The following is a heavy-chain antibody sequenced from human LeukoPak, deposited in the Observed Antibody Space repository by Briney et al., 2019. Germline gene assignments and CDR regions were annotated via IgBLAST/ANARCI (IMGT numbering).Heavy chain of an antibody. D-gene: IGHD5-24*01. J-gene: IGHJ4*02. CDR2: IWYDGSNK. CDR1: GFTFSSYG. Sequence: GGSLRLSCAASGFTFSSYGMHWVRQAPGKGLEWVAVIWYDGSNKYYADSVKGRFTISRDNAKNELYLQMSNLRVEDTGIYYCAKDRGWLQFDYWGQGILVTVSS. V-gene: IGHV3-33*03. CDR3: AKDRGWLQFDY.